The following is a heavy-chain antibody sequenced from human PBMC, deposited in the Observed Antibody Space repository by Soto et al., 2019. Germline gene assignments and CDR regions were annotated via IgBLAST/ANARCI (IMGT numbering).Heavy chain of an antibody. D-gene: IGHD1-1*01. CDR2: SSNSGSFT. J-gene: IGHJ4*02. Sequence: GGSLRLSCAASGFTFSDHYMSWIRQVPGKGLEWIGYSSNSGSFTRYADSVKGRFSISSDNAKNSLYLQINSLRGDDTAIYYCVRSGDNYNLLDYWGKGTPVTVSS. CDR3: VRSGDNYNLLDY. V-gene: IGHV3-11*06. CDR1: GFTFSDHY.